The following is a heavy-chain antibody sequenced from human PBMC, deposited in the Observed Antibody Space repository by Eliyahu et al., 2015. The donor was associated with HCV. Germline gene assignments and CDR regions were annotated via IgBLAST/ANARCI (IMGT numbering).Heavy chain of an antibody. D-gene: IGHD3-22*01. CDR3: ARPHDYDSSGYFDY. V-gene: IGHV1-46*01. CDR2: INPSDGDT. CDR1: GYXFPVYY. Sequence: QVQLVQSGAEVKKPGASVKVSCKAAGYXFPVYYMHWVRQAPGQGLEWMGIINPSDGDTRYAQKFQGRVTMTRDTSTSTLYMELSSLRSEDTAVYYCARPHDYDSSGYFDYWGQGTQVTVSS. J-gene: IGHJ4*02.